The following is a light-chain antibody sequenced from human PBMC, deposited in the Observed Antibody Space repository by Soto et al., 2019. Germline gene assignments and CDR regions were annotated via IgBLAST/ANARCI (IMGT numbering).Light chain of an antibody. J-gene: IGKJ3*01. CDR3: G. CDR1: QSVSSSY. Sequence: PGERATLSCRASQSVSSSYLAWYQQRPGQSPRPLIYGASSRATGIPDRFGGSGSGTDFTLTISRLEPEDFAVYHLGFCPGTKVDIK. CDR2: GAS. V-gene: IGKV3-20*01.